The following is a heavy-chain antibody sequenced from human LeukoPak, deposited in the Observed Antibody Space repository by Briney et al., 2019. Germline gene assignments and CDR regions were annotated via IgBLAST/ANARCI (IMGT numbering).Heavy chain of an antibody. CDR1: GGSISSGGYS. CDR2: IYHSGST. D-gene: IGHD4-23*01. V-gene: IGHV4-30-2*01. Sequence: SQTLSLTCAVSGGSISSGGYSRSWIRQPPGKGLKWIGYIYHSGSTYYNPSLKSRVTISVDRSKNQFSLKLSSVTAADTAVYYCARGRTTVVTPYYFDYWGQGTLVTVSS. CDR3: ARGRTTVVTPYYFDY. J-gene: IGHJ4*02.